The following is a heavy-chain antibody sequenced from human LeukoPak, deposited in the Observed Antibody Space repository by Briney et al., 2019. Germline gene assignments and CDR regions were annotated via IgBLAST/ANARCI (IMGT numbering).Heavy chain of an antibody. CDR2: IYYRGST. V-gene: IGHV4-39*06. D-gene: IGHD3-10*01. CDR1: GGSISSSSYS. CDR3: ARGETPGSFFDY. Sequence: SETLSLTCTVSGGSISSSSYSWGVIRQPPGKGLEWIANIYYRGSTSHNPSLKSRVTISVDTSKNQFPLKLTSVTAADTAVYYCARGETPGSFFDYWGQGTLVTVSS. J-gene: IGHJ4*02.